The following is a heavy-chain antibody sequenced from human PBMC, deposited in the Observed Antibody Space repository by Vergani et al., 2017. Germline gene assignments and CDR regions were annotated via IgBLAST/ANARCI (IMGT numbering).Heavy chain of an antibody. CDR1: GGSMSGYY. CDR2: MYHSGST. CDR3: GRVADCYGLGSRLLAL. J-gene: IGHJ4*02. V-gene: IGHV4-59*01. D-gene: IGHD3-10*01. Sequence: QVRLQESGPGLVKPSETLSLTCSVSGGSMSGYYWSWIRQPPGKELEWIGYMYHSGSTNYNPSLETRVTISGDTSKNHFSLELNSVTAPDTAVYYCGRVADCYGLGSRLLALWVQGILVAVSS.